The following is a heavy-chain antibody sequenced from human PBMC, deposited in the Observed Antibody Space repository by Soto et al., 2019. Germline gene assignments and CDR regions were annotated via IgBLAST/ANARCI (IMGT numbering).Heavy chain of an antibody. J-gene: IGHJ4*02. CDR3: AAIAVAGTWRAYYFDY. Sequence: LPETLSLTCTVSGGSISSYYWSWIRQPPGKGLEWIGYIYYSGSTNYNPSLKSRVTISVDTSKNQFSLKLSSVTAADTAVYYCAAIAVAGTWRAYYFDYWGQGTLVTVSS. V-gene: IGHV4-59*01. D-gene: IGHD6-19*01. CDR1: GGSISSYY. CDR2: IYYSGST.